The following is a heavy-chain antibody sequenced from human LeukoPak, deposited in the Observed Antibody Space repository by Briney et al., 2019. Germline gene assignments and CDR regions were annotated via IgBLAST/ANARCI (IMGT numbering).Heavy chain of an antibody. Sequence: GGSLRLSCAASGFTFSSYSMNWVRQAPGKGLEWVSSISSSSSYIYYADSVKGRFTISRDNAKNSLYLQMNSLRAEDTAVYYCAREGGRGIAAAAIDYWGQGTLVTVSS. CDR1: GFTFSSYS. D-gene: IGHD6-13*01. CDR3: AREGGRGIAAAAIDY. CDR2: ISSSSSYI. V-gene: IGHV3-21*01. J-gene: IGHJ4*02.